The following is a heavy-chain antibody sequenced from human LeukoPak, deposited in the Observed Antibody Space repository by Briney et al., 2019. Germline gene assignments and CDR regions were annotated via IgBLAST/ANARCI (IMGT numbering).Heavy chain of an antibody. J-gene: IGHJ6*02. Sequence: VASVKVSCKASGGTFSSYAISLVRQAPAQGLEWMGGIIPIFGTANYAQKFQGRVTITADESTSTAYMELSSLRSEAPAVYYCASSPYHYDFWSGYPTDYYYYGMDVWGQGTTVTVSS. D-gene: IGHD3-3*01. CDR3: ASSPYHYDFWSGYPTDYYYYGMDV. CDR1: GGTFSSYA. CDR2: IIPIFGTA. V-gene: IGHV1-69*13.